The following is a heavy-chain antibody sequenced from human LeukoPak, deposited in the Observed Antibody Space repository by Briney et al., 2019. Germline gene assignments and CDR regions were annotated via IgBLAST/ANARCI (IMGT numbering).Heavy chain of an antibody. D-gene: IGHD5-24*01. CDR3: ARIEARDGYNYRDY. J-gene: IGHJ4*02. CDR2: INHSGST. CDR1: GGSFSGYY. Sequence: PSETLSLTCAVDGGSFSGYYWSWIRQPPGKGLEWIGEINHSGSTNYNPSLKSRVTISVDTSKNQFSLKLSSVTAADTAVYYCARIEARDGYNYRDYWGQGTLVTVSS. V-gene: IGHV4-34*01.